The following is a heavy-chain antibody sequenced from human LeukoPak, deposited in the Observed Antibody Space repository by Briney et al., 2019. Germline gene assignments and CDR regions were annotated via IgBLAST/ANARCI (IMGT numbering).Heavy chain of an antibody. CDR3: ARDRGCRSTSCYPGFDY. CDR1: GFTFSSYW. D-gene: IGHD2-2*01. Sequence: GGSLRLSCAASGFTFSSYWMHWVRQAPGKGLVWVSRINSDGSSTGYADSVKGRFTISRDNAKNTLYLQMNSLRAEDTAVYYCARDRGCRSTSCYPGFDYWGQGTLVTVSS. J-gene: IGHJ4*02. CDR2: INSDGSST. V-gene: IGHV3-74*01.